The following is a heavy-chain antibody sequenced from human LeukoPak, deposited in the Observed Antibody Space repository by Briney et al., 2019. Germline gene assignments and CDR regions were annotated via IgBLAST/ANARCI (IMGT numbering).Heavy chain of an antibody. V-gene: IGHV4-39*07. CDR1: GGSISSSSYY. CDR2: IYYSGST. J-gene: IGHJ4*02. Sequence: SETLSLTCTVSGGSISSSSYYWGWIRQPPGKGLEWIGSIYYSGSTYYNPSLKSRVTISVDTSKNQFSLKLSSVTAADTAVYYCARAKPLIAAGHYFDYWGQGTLVTVSS. CDR3: ARAKPLIAAGHYFDY. D-gene: IGHD6-13*01.